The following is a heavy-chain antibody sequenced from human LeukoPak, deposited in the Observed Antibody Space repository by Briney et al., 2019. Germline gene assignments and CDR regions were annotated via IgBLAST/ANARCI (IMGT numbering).Heavy chain of an antibody. V-gene: IGHV3-23*01. CDR2: IRSNRVTT. D-gene: IGHD1-7*01. Sequence: GGSLRLSCAASGFTFSSYAMSWVRQAPGKGLEWVSAIRSNRVTTYYADSVKGRFTISRDNSKNTLYLQMNSLRAEDTAVYYCAKEAPLSWNYGVDYWGQGTLVTVSS. CDR3: AKEAPLSWNYGVDY. J-gene: IGHJ4*02. CDR1: GFTFSSYA.